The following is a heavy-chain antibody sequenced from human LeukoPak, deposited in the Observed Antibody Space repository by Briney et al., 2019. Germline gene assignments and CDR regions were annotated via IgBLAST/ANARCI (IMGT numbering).Heavy chain of an antibody. J-gene: IGHJ6*03. D-gene: IGHD1-1*01. CDR3: ARGRVSSSTWYSTYYYYFYMDV. V-gene: IGHV4-59*01. Sequence: SETLSLTCTVSGGSISTYYWSWIRQPPGKGLEWIGYIYYTGSTNYNPSLKSRVTISVDTSKNQFSLKLRSVTAADTAVYFCARGRVSSSTWYSTYYYYFYMDVWGKGTTVTVSS. CDR2: IYYTGST. CDR1: GGSISTYY.